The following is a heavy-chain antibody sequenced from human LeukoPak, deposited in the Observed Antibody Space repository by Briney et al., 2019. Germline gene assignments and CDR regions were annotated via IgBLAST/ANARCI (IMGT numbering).Heavy chain of an antibody. CDR2: IYYSGTT. CDR1: GGSISSYY. Sequence: PETLSFTCTVTGGSISSYYWSWIRQPPGRGREWICYIYYSGTTNYNPSLKSRVTISVATSKNQFSLKLSSVTAADTAVYYCARMVNYDFWSGYYPPRDAFDIWGQGTMVTVSS. CDR3: ARMVNYDFWSGYYPPRDAFDI. D-gene: IGHD3-3*01. V-gene: IGHV4-59*12. J-gene: IGHJ3*02.